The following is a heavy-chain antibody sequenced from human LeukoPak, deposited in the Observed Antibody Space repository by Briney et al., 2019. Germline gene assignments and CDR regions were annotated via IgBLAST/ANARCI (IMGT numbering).Heavy chain of an antibody. CDR3: ARASDYYDSSGHNPGYFDY. V-gene: IGHV4-30-2*01. CDR2: IYHSGST. J-gene: IGHJ4*02. D-gene: IGHD3-22*01. CDR1: GGSISSGGYY. Sequence: SETLSLTCTVSGGSISSGGYYWSWIRQPPGKGLEWIGYIYHSGSTYYNPSLKSRVTISVDRSKNQFSLKLSSVTAADTAVYYCARASDYYDSSGHNPGYFDYWGQGTLVTVSS.